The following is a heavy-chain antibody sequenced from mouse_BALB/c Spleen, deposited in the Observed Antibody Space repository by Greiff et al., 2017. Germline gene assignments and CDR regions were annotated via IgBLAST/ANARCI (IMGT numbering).Heavy chain of an antibody. CDR1: GYSITSDYA. CDR3: AIYGSPY. D-gene: IGHD1-1*01. CDR2: ISYSGST. Sequence: EVKLQESGPGLVKPSQSLSLTCTVTGYSITSDYAWNWIRQFPGNKLEWMGYISYSGSTSYNPSLKSRISITRDTSKNQFFLQLNSVTTEDTATYYCAIYGSPYWGQGTTLTVSS. V-gene: IGHV3-2*02. J-gene: IGHJ2*01.